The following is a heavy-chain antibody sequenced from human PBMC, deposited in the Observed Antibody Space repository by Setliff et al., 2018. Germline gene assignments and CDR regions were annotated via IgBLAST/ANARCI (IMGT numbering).Heavy chain of an antibody. CDR2: TIPSFGST. D-gene: IGHD5-18*01. CDR3: AREGVDTRSSTDYRYYMDV. CDR1: GGTFSSYG. V-gene: IGHV1-69*05. J-gene: IGHJ6*03. Sequence: ASVKVSCKASGGTFSSYGISWVRQVPGQGLEWMGGTIPSFGSTNYAQKFQGRVTIITDESTSTAYMELSSLRTEDSAVYYCAREGVDTRSSTDYRYYMDVWGKGTTVTVSS.